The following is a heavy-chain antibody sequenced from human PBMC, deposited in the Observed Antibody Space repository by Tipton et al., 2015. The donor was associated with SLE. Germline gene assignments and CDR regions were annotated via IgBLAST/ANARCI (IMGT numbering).Heavy chain of an antibody. D-gene: IGHD5-12*01. J-gene: IGHJ3*01. CDR3: AREEVAYKDGFDV. CDR2: TYYRSKWYN. CDR1: GDSVSSNSAA. V-gene: IGHV6-1*01. Sequence: LVQSSQTLSLTCAISGDSVSSNSAAWNWVRQSPSRGLEWLGRTYYRSKWYNDYAESVKSRITINPDTSKNHFSLHLDSVTPEDTAVYYCAREEVAYKDGFDVWGQGTMVTVSS.